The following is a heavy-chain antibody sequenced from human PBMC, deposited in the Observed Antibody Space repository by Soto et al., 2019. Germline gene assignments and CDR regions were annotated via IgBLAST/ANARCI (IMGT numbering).Heavy chain of an antibody. CDR3: VKARAAGGFDY. J-gene: IGHJ4*02. Sequence: EVHLLDSGAGLVQPGGSLRLSCAASGFTFTNYAMSWVRQAPGKGMEWVSSISGSGGNTYYADSVRGRFTISRYNTQNPVYLPLNSLRAEGPAMYFCVKARAAGGFDYWGQGTLVTVSS. CDR2: ISGSGGNT. V-gene: IGHV3-23*01. CDR1: GFTFTNYA. D-gene: IGHD2-15*01.